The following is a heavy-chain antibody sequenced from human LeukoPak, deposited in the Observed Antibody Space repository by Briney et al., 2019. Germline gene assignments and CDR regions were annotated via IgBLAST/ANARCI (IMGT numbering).Heavy chain of an antibody. V-gene: IGHV3-11*01. CDR1: GFTFSDYY. CDR3: ARDCRDGCNCGDN. Sequence: PGGSLRLSCAASGFTFSDYYMTWIRQAPGKGLEWVSYISSSGSNIYYADSVKGRFTISRDNAKNSVYMQMNSLRAEDTAVYYCARDCRDGCNCGDNWGQGTLVTVSS. D-gene: IGHD5-24*01. J-gene: IGHJ4*02. CDR2: ISSSGSNI.